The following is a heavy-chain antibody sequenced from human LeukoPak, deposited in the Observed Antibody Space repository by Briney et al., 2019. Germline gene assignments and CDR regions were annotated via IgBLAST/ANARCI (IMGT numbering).Heavy chain of an antibody. Sequence: GAPVKVSCKASGYTFTSYGISWVRQAPGQGLEWMGWISAYNGNTNYAQKLQGRVTMTTDTSTSTAYMELRSLRSDDTAVYYCARDIAEQWLVRKYYFDYWGQGTLVTVSS. CDR2: ISAYNGNT. CDR1: GYTFTSYG. D-gene: IGHD6-19*01. V-gene: IGHV1-18*01. CDR3: ARDIAEQWLVRKYYFDY. J-gene: IGHJ4*02.